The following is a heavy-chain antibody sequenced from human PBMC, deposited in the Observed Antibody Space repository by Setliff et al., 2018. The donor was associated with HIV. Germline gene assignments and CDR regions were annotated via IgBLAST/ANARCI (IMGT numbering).Heavy chain of an antibody. J-gene: IGHJ5*02. CDR1: GFSFSSYE. V-gene: IGHV3-48*03. CDR3: ARPRLYGTALDL. Sequence: PGGSLRLSCAASGFSFSSYEMNWVRQAPGKGLEWVSYIGSIGTTIYYADSVKGRFTISRDNAKNSLYLQMDSLRAEDTAVYYCARPRLYGTALDLWGQGTLVTVSS. D-gene: IGHD3-10*01. CDR2: IGSIGTTI.